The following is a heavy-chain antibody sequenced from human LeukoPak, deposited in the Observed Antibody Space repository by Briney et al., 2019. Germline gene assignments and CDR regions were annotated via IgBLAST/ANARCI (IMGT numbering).Heavy chain of an antibody. CDR2: INPNGGDT. CDR3: ARPAYYDILTDDPSNNWFDP. D-gene: IGHD3-9*01. J-gene: IGHJ5*02. V-gene: IGHV1-2*02. CDR1: GYTFNGYY. Sequence: ASVKVSCKTSGYTFNGYYMRWVRQAPGQGLEWMGWINPNGGDTNYAQKFQGRVTMTSDTSISTAYMELRRLRSDDTAVYYCARPAYYDILTDDPSNNWFDPWGQGTLVTVSS.